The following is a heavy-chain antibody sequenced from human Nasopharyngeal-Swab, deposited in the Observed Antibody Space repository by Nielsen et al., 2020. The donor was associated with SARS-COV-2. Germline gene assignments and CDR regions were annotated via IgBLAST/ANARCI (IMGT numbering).Heavy chain of an antibody. CDR1: GFTFDDYA. CDR3: VKGSTSSWTSSFDM. CDR2: ISWKSVSI. V-gene: IGHV3-9*01. J-gene: IGHJ3*02. D-gene: IGHD6-13*01. Sequence: SLKISCAASGFTFDDYAMHWVRQAQGKGLEWVSGISWKSVSIGYGDSVTGRFTITRDNAKNSLYLQVHSLRVEDTALYYCVKGSTSSWTSSFDMSGQVTMVTVSS.